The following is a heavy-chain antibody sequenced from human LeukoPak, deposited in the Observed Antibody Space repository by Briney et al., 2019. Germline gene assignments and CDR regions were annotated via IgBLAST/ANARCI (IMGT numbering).Heavy chain of an antibody. Sequence: GGSLRLSCAASGFTFSSYAMSWVRQAPGKGLVWVSTIRGSGGGTYYAYSVKGRFTISRDNSKNTLYLQMNSLRDEDTALYYCAKAGIGVVGYFDYWGQGTLVTVSS. CDR3: AKAGIGVVGYFDY. CDR1: GFTFSSYA. J-gene: IGHJ4*02. V-gene: IGHV3-23*01. D-gene: IGHD6-19*01. CDR2: IRGSGGGT.